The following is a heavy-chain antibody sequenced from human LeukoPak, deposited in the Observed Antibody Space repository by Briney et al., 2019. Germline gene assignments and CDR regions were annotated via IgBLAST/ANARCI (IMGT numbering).Heavy chain of an antibody. CDR2: ISSSSSYI. V-gene: IGHV3-21*01. D-gene: IGHD3-10*01. Sequence: PGGSLRLSCAASGFTFSSYSMNWLRQAPGKGLEWVSSISSSSSYIYYADSVKGRFTISRDNAKNSLYLQMNSLRAEDTAVYYCARDLSYPGAIDYWGQGTLVTVSS. CDR3: ARDLSYPGAIDY. J-gene: IGHJ4*02. CDR1: GFTFSSYS.